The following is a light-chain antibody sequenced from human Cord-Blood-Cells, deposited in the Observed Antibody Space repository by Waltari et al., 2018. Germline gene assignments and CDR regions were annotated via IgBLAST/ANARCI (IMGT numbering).Light chain of an antibody. CDR2: AAS. J-gene: IGKJ5*01. CDR1: QGISSY. CDR3: QQYYSVIT. V-gene: IGKV1-8*01. Sequence: AIRMTQSPSSLSASTGDRVTIPCRASQGISSYLAWYQQKPGKAPKLLIYAASTLQSGVPSRFSGSGSGTDFTLTISCLQSEDFATYYCQQYYSVITFGQGTRLEIK.